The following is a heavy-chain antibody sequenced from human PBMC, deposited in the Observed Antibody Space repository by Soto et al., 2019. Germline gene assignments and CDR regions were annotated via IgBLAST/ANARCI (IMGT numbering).Heavy chain of an antibody. CDR3: AGDPYYYGSAF. D-gene: IGHD3-10*01. Sequence: QVQLVESRGGLVEPGGSLRLSCAASGFRFSDHYMTWIRQAPGKGLEWVSKISGGGTTMYYADSVKGRFTVSRDNAKNSLYLQMNSLRAEDTAVYYCAGDPYYYGSAFWGQGTLVTVSS. J-gene: IGHJ4*02. V-gene: IGHV3-11*01. CDR2: ISGGGTTM. CDR1: GFRFSDHY.